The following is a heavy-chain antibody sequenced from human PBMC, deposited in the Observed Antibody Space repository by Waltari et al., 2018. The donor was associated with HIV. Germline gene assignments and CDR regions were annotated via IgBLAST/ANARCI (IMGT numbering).Heavy chain of an antibody. CDR3: ARGSWGSGMDV. V-gene: IGHV4-34*01. CDR2: INHSGSI. CDR1: DGSFSGYY. D-gene: IGHD7-27*01. Sequence: QVRLQQWGAGLLKPSETLSLTCAVYDGSFSGYYWSWIRQPPGKGLECIGEINHSGSINYNPSLQSRVIISLDRYKNQVSRKLTAVTAADTALYYCARGSWGSGMDVWGLGTTVIVSS. J-gene: IGHJ6*02.